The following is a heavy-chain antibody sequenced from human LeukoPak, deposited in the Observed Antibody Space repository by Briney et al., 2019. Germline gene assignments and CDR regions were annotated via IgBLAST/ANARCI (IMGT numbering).Heavy chain of an antibody. V-gene: IGHV4-4*07. CDR3: ARYSSGWSIDNGQFDH. Sequence: KPSETLSLTCTVSGASISSYYWSWIRQPAGKGLEWIGRIYTSGSTNYNPSLNSRITTSIDTSKNQFSLKLSSVTAADTAVYYCARYSSGWSIDNGQFDHWGQGTLVTVSS. CDR2: IYTSGST. D-gene: IGHD6-19*01. CDR1: GASISSYY. J-gene: IGHJ4*02.